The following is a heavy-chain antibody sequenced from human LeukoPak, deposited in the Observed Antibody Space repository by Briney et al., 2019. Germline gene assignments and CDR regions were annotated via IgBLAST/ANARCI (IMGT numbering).Heavy chain of an antibody. D-gene: IGHD2-15*01. CDR1: GFPFSSYA. Sequence: GGSLRLSCAASGFPFSSYAMNWVRQAPGKGLEWFSSISGSGDSAYYADSVKGRFTISRDNSKNTLYLQMNSLRAEDTAVYYCVKGSGGNCYSVADYWGQGTLVTVSS. CDR3: VKGSGGNCYSVADY. V-gene: IGHV3-23*01. J-gene: IGHJ4*02. CDR2: ISGSGDSA.